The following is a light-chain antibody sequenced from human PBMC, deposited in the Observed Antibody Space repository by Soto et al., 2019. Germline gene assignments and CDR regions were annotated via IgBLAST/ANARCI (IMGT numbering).Light chain of an antibody. J-gene: IGKJ4*01. CDR3: QQSNNWPPLT. V-gene: IGKV3-15*01. Sequence: EIVMTQSPATLSVSPGERATLSCRTSQSVGSSLAWYQQKPGQAPRLLIYDASTRATGIPARFSGSGSGTDFPLTISSLQSEDFAVYYCQQSNNWPPLTFGGGTKVEIK. CDR2: DAS. CDR1: QSVGSS.